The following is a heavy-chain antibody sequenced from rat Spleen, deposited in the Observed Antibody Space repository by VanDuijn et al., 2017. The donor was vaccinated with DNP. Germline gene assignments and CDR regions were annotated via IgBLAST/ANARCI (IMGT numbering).Heavy chain of an antibody. CDR1: GFSITSNY. CDR3: ARGLNYGGYIYSWYFDF. J-gene: IGHJ1*01. D-gene: IGHD1-11*01. V-gene: IGHV3-1*01. Sequence: EVQLQESGPGLVKPSQSLSLTCSVTGFSITSNYWGWIRKFPGNKMEWMGYISYSGSTSYNPSLMSRLSITRDTSKNQFFLQLNSVTTEDTATYYCARGLNYGGYIYSWYFDFWGPGTMVTVSS. CDR2: ISYSGST.